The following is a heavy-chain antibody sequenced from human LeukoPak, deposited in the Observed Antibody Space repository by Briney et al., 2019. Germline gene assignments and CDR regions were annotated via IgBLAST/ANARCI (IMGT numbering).Heavy chain of an antibody. V-gene: IGHV4-34*01. D-gene: IGHD6-13*01. Sequence: PETLSLTCAVYGGSFSGYYWSWIRQPPGRGLEWIGEINHSGSTNYNPSLKSRVTISVDTSKNQFSPKLSSVTAADTAVYYCARIAAAGTGYYYYYYMDVWGKGTTVTISS. CDR1: GGSFSGYY. CDR3: ARIAAAGTGYYYYYYMDV. CDR2: INHSGST. J-gene: IGHJ6*03.